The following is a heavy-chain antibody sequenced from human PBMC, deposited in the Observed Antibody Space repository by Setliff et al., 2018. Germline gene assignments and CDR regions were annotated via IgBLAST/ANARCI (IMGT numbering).Heavy chain of an antibody. CDR2: INSSGDT. CDR3: AKAKGHLGYYRLVLNYFRH. V-gene: IGHV4-34*01. J-gene: IGHJ1*01. Sequence: PSETLSLTCAVYGGSFQGYYRSWIRQSPERGLEWIGEINSSGDTNYNPSLESRVTMSIDPSKNQFSLTLTSVRAADTAVYFCAKAKGHLGYYRLVLNYFRHWGQGTPVTVSS. D-gene: IGHD3-22*01. CDR1: GGSFQGYY.